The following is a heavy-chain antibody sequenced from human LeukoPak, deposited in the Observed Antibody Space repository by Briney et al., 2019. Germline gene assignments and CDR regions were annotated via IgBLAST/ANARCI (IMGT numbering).Heavy chain of an antibody. J-gene: IGHJ4*02. D-gene: IGHD3-22*01. CDR1: GFTFSDYA. CDR2: ISSNGYTT. CDR3: ASGDYYFDSSGPIPAGGY. V-gene: IGHV3-64*01. Sequence: GRSLRLSCAASGFTFSDYAMHWVRQAPGKGLEYVSAISSNGYTTYYAKFVKGRFTISRDNSRNTLYLHMGSLRADDIAIYYCASGDYYFDSSGPIPAGGYWGQGTLVTVSS.